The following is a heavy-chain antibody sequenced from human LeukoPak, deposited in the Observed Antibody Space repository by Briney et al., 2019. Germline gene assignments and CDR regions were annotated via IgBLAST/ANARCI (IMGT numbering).Heavy chain of an antibody. Sequence: ASMKVCCKASGYTFTSYGISWVRQAPGQGLEWMGWISAYKGNTNYAQKLQGRVTMTTDTSTSTVYMELRSLRSDDTAVYYCGRSMDSSTSRLIEYWGQGTLVTVSS. CDR2: ISAYKGNT. CDR3: GRSMDSSTSRLIEY. V-gene: IGHV1-18*01. CDR1: GYTFTSYG. D-gene: IGHD6-6*01. J-gene: IGHJ4*02.